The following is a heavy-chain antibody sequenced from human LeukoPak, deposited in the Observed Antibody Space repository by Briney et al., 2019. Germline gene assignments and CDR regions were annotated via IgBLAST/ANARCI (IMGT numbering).Heavy chain of an antibody. CDR3: ARGKRDTAMGPRYYYYYYMDV. V-gene: IGHV4-39*07. CDR2: IYYSGST. Sequence: SETLSLTCTVSGGSISSSSYYWGWIRQPPGKGLEWIGSIYYSGSTYYNPALKSRATISVDTSKNQFSLKLTSVTAADTAVYYCARGKRDTAMGPRYYYYYYMDVWGKGTTVTVSS. CDR1: GGSISSSSYY. J-gene: IGHJ6*03. D-gene: IGHD5-18*01.